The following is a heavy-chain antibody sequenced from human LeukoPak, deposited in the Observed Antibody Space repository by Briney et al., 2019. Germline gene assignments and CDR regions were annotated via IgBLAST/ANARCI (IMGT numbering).Heavy chain of an antibody. CDR2: INTNTGNP. CDR3: ARVLWYSSGWYPGSYYYYGMDV. V-gene: IGHV7-4-1*02. D-gene: IGHD6-13*01. Sequence: ASVKVSCKASGYTFTSYAMNWVRQAPGQGLEWMGWINTNTGNPTYAQGFTGRFVFSLDTSVSTAYLQISSLKAEDTAVYYCARVLWYSSGWYPGSYYYYGMDVWGQGTTVTVSS. CDR1: GYTFTSYA. J-gene: IGHJ6*02.